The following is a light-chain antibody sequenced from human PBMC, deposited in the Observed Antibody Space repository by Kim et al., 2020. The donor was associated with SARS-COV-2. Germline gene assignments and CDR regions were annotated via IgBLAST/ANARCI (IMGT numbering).Light chain of an antibody. CDR2: DVN. V-gene: IGLV2-11*01. CDR1: STDSYNS. J-gene: IGLJ1*01. CDR3: SSYAGSYTWV. Sequence: QSALTQPRSVSGSPGQSVNISCTGTSTDSYNSVSWYQHHPGKAPKLIIYDVNNRPSGVPDRFSGSKSGTTASLTISGLQAEDETDYYCSSYAGSYTWVFGTGTKVTVL.